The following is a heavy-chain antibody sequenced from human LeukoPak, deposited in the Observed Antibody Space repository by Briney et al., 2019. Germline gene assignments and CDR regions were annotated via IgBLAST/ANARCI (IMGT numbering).Heavy chain of an antibody. D-gene: IGHD3-16*01. CDR1: GFTLSSHW. CDR3: ARDWGWTTFDS. J-gene: IGHJ4*02. Sequence: GGSLRLSCAASGFTLSSHWMTWVRQAPGKGLEFVANLNQDGNVWNYVDSVRGRFTISRDNAKNSVHLQLNSLRVEDTAVYYCARDWGWTTFDSWGQGTLAAVSS. V-gene: IGHV3-7*01. CDR2: LNQDGNVW.